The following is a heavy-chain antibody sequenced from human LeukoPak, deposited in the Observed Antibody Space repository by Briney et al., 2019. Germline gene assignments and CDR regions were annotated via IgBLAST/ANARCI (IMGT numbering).Heavy chain of an antibody. D-gene: IGHD4-17*01. V-gene: IGHV3-21*01. J-gene: IGHJ4*02. Sequence: PGGSLRLSCAASGFTFNSYSMDWVRQAPGKGLEWVSSISSSSSYIYYADSVKGRFTISRDNAKNSLYLQMNSLRAEDTAVYYCARGETGDPYRSIDYWGQGTLVTVSS. CDR3: ARGETGDPYRSIDY. CDR2: ISSSSSYI. CDR1: GFTFNSYS.